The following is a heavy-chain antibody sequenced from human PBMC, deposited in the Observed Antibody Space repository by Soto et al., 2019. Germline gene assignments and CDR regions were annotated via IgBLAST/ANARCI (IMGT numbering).Heavy chain of an antibody. CDR2: IYYSGTT. CDR1: GDSFISGGFI. D-gene: IGHD1-26*01. Sequence: TLSLTWSVRGDSFISGGFIWSWVRQFPGKGLGWIGYIYYSGTTYYNPSLRSRVIMSVDTSKNQFSLKLSSVTAADTAVYYCARDHKWDGMDVWGQGTTVT. V-gene: IGHV4-31*02. J-gene: IGHJ6*02. CDR3: ARDHKWDGMDV.